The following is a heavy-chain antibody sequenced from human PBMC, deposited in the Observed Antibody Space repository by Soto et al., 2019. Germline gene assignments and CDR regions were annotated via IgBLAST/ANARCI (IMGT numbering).Heavy chain of an antibody. CDR3: ATVGYDPRSFAY. D-gene: IGHD2-8*01. Sequence: QVQLQESGPGLVKPSQTLSLTCTVSGGSISSGAYYWSWIRQHPGKGLEWIGFIYYSGATYYNPSLKSRLTISIDTSKNQFSLKLTSVTAADTAVYYCATVGYDPRSFAYWGQGTLVTVSS. J-gene: IGHJ4*02. CDR2: IYYSGAT. CDR1: GGSISSGAYY. V-gene: IGHV4-31*03.